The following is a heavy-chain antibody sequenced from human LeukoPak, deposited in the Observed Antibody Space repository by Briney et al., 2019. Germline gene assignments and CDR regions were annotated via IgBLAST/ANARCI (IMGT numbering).Heavy chain of an antibody. Sequence: SVKVSCKASGGSFSSYAISWVRQAPGQGLEWMGRIIPIFGTAHYAQKFQGRVTITTDESTSTAYMELSSLRSEDTAMYYCAREDSGGWSADYMDVWGKGTAVTVSS. CDR2: IIPIFGTA. V-gene: IGHV1-69*05. J-gene: IGHJ6*03. D-gene: IGHD6-19*01. CDR1: GGSFSSYA. CDR3: AREDSGGWSADYMDV.